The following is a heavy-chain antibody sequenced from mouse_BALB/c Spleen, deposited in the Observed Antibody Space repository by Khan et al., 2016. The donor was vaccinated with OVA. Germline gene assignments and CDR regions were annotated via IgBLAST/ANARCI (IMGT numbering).Heavy chain of an antibody. V-gene: IGHV9-3-1*01. CDR2: INTYTGEP. CDR3: ARVGYNGTMDY. J-gene: IGHJ4*01. CDR1: GYTFTNYG. D-gene: IGHD2-14*01. Sequence: QVHLKESGPELKKPGETVKISCKASGYTFTNYGMNWVKQAPGKGLKWMGWINTYTGEPTYADDFKGRFAFSLETSASTAYLQTNNLKNEDTGTYFCARVGYNGTMDYWGQGTSVTVSS.